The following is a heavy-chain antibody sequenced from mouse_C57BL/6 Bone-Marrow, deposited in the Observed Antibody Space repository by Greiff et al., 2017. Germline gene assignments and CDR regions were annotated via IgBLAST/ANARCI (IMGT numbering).Heavy chain of an antibody. CDR3: ARVSDYYGSSYDYAMDY. CDR2: IWTGGGT. CDR1: GFSLTSYA. Sequence: VKLMESGPGLVAPSQSLSITCTVSGFSLTSYAISWVRQPPGKGLEWLGVIWTGGGTNYNSALKSRLSISKDNSKSQVFLKMNSLQTDDTARYYCARVSDYYGSSYDYAMDYWGQGTSVTVSS. D-gene: IGHD1-1*01. J-gene: IGHJ4*01. V-gene: IGHV2-9-1*01.